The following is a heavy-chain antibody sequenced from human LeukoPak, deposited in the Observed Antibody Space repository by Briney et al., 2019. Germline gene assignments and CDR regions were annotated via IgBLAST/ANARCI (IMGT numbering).Heavy chain of an antibody. CDR3: ARALRFLEWHDVFDI. J-gene: IGHJ3*02. CDR2: IIPIFGTA. V-gene: IGHV1-69*13. Sequence: SVKVSCKASGGTFSSYAISWVRQAPGQGLEWMGGIIPIFGTANNAQKFQGRVTITADESTSTAYMELSSLRSEDTAAYYCARALRFLEWHDVFDIWGQGTMVTVSS. CDR1: GGTFSSYA. D-gene: IGHD3-3*01.